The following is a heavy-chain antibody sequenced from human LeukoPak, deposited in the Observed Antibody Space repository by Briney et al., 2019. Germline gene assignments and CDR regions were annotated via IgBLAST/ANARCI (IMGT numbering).Heavy chain of an antibody. CDR2: ISGSGGST. V-gene: IGHV3-23*01. D-gene: IGHD2-21*02. CDR3: PVVSVVVTRWRFVDL. CDR1: GFTFSNYA. J-gene: IGHJ2*01. Sequence: GRFLRLSCAASGFTFSNYAMSWVRQAPGKGLEWVSSISGSGGSTYYADSVKGRFTSSRDNSKNTLYLQMNSVIAEDTAIYLCPVVSVVVTRWRFVDLWGRGHGVTVSS.